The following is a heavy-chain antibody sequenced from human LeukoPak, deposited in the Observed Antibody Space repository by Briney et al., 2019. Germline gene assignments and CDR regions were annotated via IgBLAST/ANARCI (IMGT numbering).Heavy chain of an antibody. CDR1: GGSFRRYF. V-gene: IGHV4-34*01. CDR2: INQSGST. CDR3: ARGRRFMITFGGVIASRPSLDY. Sequence: SETLSLTCAIDGGSFRRYFWSWIRQSPGKGLEWIGEINQSGSTNYSPSLKSRVIISLDTSRNHFSLNLSSVTAADTAVYYCARGRRFMITFGGVIASRPSLDYWGQGTPVTVSS. D-gene: IGHD3-16*02. J-gene: IGHJ4*02.